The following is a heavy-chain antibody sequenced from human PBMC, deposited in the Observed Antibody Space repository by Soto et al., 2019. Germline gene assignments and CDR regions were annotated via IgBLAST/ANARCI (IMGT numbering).Heavy chain of an antibody. CDR3: ARRAPPGISTLYGDYFGSAFDI. Sequence: EVQLVESGGGLVQPGGSLRLSCAASGFTFSSYWMSWVRQAPGKGLEWVANIKQDGSEKYYVDSVKGRFTISRDNAKDSLDLERNRLRAEDTAFYYCARRAPPGISTLYGDYFGSAFDIWGQGTMVTVSS. CDR2: IKQDGSEK. D-gene: IGHD4-17*01. CDR1: GFTFSSYW. V-gene: IGHV3-7*01. J-gene: IGHJ3*02.